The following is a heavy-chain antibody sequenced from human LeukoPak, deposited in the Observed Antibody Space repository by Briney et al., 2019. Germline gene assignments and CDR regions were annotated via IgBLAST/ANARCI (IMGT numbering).Heavy chain of an antibody. V-gene: IGHV3-30*04. CDR3: AKDRVAGSRTEYYFDY. Sequence: GGCLRLSCAASGFTFSSYAMHWVRQAPGKGLEWVAVISYDGSNKYYADSVKGRFTTSRDNSNNTLYLQMNSLRAEDTAVYYCAKDRVAGSRTEYYFDYWGQGTLVTVSS. CDR2: ISYDGSNK. D-gene: IGHD3-10*01. J-gene: IGHJ4*02. CDR1: GFTFSSYA.